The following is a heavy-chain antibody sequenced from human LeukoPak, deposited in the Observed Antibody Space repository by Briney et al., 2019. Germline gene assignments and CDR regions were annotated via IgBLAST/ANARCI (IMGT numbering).Heavy chain of an antibody. CDR1: GFTFSSYS. Sequence: GGSLRLSCAASGFTFSSYSMNWVRQAPGKGLEWVSSISSSSSYIYYADSVKGRFTISRDNSKNTLYLQMNSLRAEDTAVYYCAKVWRSAMIVEDDAFDIWGQGTMVTVSS. V-gene: IGHV3-21*04. CDR3: AKVWRSAMIVEDDAFDI. CDR2: ISSSSSYI. J-gene: IGHJ3*02. D-gene: IGHD3-22*01.